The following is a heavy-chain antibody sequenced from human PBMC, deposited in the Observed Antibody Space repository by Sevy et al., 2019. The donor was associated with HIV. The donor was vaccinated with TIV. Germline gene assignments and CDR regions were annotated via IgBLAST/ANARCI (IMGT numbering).Heavy chain of an antibody. CDR2: IKSKTDGGTT. Sequence: GGSLRLSCAASGFTFSNAWMSWVRQAPGKGLEWVGRIKSKTDGGTTDYAAPVKGRFTISRDDSKNTLYLQMNSLKTEDTAVYDCTTDLGTMIVVATDTFDIWGQGTMVTVS. CDR1: GFTFSNAW. CDR3: TTDLGTMIVVATDTFDI. V-gene: IGHV3-15*01. J-gene: IGHJ3*02. D-gene: IGHD3-22*01.